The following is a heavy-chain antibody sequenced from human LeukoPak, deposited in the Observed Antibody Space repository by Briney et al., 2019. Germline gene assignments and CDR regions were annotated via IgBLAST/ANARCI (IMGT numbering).Heavy chain of an antibody. CDR1: GGAITVSY. CDR2: IYDSGST. D-gene: IGHD3-10*01. CDR3: ARGSVLLSLEV. Sequence: SGTLSLTCTVSGGAITVSYSGGSRRRPGKGLGWSGYIYDSGSTNYTPSLKTRVTISVDASKNQFSLKLSSVTAADTAVYYCARGSVLLSLEVWGKGTTVTISS. J-gene: IGHJ6*04. V-gene: IGHV4-59*01.